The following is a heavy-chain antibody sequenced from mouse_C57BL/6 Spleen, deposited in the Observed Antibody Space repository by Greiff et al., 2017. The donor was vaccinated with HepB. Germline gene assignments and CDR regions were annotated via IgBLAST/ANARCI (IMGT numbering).Heavy chain of an antibody. D-gene: IGHD2-1*01. CDR2: IDPETGGT. Sequence: QVQLQQSGAELVRPGASVTLSCKASGYTFTDYEMHWVKQTPVQGLEWIGAIDPETGGTAYNQKFKGKAILTADKSSSTAYMELRSLTSEDSAVYYCTRNGNYQFAYWGQGTLVTVSA. J-gene: IGHJ3*01. CDR1: GYTFTDYE. CDR3: TRNGNYQFAY. V-gene: IGHV1-15*01.